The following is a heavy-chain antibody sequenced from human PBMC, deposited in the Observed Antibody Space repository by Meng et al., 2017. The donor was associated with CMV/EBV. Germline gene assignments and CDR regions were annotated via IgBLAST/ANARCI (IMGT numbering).Heavy chain of an antibody. Sequence: QVQLWHPWAEVKRPGASVKVDCQTYGYTFSDHYMHWVRQAPGQWLEWMGWIYPNSGGTHYAQKFQDRVTMTRDTSISTVYMELSRLTYDDTAVYYCVRDHNWGPDYWGQGTLVTVSS. CDR1: GYTFSDHY. D-gene: IGHD1-1*01. CDR3: VRDHNWGPDY. J-gene: IGHJ4*02. V-gene: IGHV1-2*02. CDR2: IYPNSGGT.